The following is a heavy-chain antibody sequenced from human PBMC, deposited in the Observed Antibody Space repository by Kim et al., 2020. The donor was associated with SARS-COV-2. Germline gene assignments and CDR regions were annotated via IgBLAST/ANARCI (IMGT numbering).Heavy chain of an antibody. D-gene: IGHD2-15*01. V-gene: IGHV4-59*13. Sequence: SETLSLRCAVSGDSMSSYSWSWIRQPPGKGLEWLGYVLSNGSTNYNPSLKSRVTISGDTSKRQFTLRLTSGTAADTAVYYGAEGGRGGRAESYYHSWGQG. CDR3: AEGGRGGRAESYYHS. J-gene: IGHJ4*02. CDR2: VLSNGST. CDR1: GDSMSSYS.